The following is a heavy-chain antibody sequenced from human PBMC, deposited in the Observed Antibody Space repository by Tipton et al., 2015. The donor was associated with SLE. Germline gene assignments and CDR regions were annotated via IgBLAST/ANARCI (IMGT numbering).Heavy chain of an antibody. V-gene: IGHV3-21*01. CDR3: AGGTGAYFDH. CDR2: ISSTGIYI. J-gene: IGHJ4*02. CDR1: GFTFSYYN. D-gene: IGHD3-16*01. Sequence: SLRLSCTASGFTFSYYNMNWVRQAPGEGLEWVPSISSTGIYIYNADSLKGRFIISRDNAKNTLYLQMNRLRVEDTAVYYCAGGTGAYFDHWGQGTLVTVSS.